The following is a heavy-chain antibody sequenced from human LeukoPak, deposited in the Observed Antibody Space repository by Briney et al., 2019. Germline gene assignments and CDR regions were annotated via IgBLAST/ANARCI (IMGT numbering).Heavy chain of an antibody. CDR2: IYYSGSP. D-gene: IGHD2-21*02. Sequence: PSETLSLTCTVSGGSISNNNYYWAWIRQPPGKGLECIGSIYYSGSPYYNPSLKSRVTMSLDSSKNQFSLRLTSVTAADTAVYYCAREHKDYDGDGYYYGYWGQGTLVTVSS. V-gene: IGHV4-39*07. CDR1: GGSISNNNYY. CDR3: AREHKDYDGDGYYYGY. J-gene: IGHJ4*02.